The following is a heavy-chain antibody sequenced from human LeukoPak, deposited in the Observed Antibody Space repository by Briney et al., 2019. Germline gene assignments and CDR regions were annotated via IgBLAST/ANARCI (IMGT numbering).Heavy chain of an antibody. D-gene: IGHD5-12*01. J-gene: IGHJ4*02. Sequence: PSETLSLTCTVSGGSISSSSNYWSWIRQPAGKGLEWIGRIYTSGGTNYNPSLKSRLTISIDTSKNQFSLKLSSVTAADTAVYYCARDSALAFDYWGQGNLVTVSS. CDR2: IYTSGGT. CDR3: ARDSALAFDY. CDR1: GGSISSSSNY. V-gene: IGHV4-61*02.